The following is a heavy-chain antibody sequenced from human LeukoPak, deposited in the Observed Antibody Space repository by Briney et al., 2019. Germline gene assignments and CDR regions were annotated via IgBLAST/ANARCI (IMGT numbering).Heavy chain of an antibody. CDR3: ARDFRVLGGLRPGLYYGMDV. Sequence: PSETLSLTCAVYGGSFSGYYWSWIRQPPGKGLEWIGEINHSGSTNYNPSLKSRVTISVDTSKNQFSLKLSSVTAADTAVYYCARDFRVLGGLRPGLYYGMDVWGQGTTVTVSS. J-gene: IGHJ6*02. D-gene: IGHD5-12*01. V-gene: IGHV4-34*01. CDR2: INHSGST. CDR1: GGSFSGYY.